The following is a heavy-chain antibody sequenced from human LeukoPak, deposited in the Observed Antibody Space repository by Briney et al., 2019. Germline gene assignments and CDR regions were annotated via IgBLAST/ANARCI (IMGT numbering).Heavy chain of an antibody. J-gene: IGHJ5*02. CDR3: ARDKAAAGYNWFDP. CDR2: IYTSGST. D-gene: IGHD6-13*01. CDR1: GGSISSYY. Sequence: AETLSLTCTVSGGSISSYYWSWIRQPAGKGLEWIGHIYTSGSTNYNPSLESRVTMSVDTSKNQFSLKLSSVTAADTAVYYCARDKAAAGYNWFDPWGQGTLVTVSS. V-gene: IGHV4-4*07.